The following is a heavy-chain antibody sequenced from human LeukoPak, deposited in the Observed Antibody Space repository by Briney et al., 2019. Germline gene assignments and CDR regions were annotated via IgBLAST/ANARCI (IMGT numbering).Heavy chain of an antibody. V-gene: IGHV3-66*01. J-gene: IGHJ4*02. CDR2: IYDGGST. CDR3: AKDQDSSSSGPNYFDY. Sequence: GGSLRLSCAASGFIVSTNYMSWVRQAPGKGLEWVSIIYDGGSTYYADSVRGRFTISRDNSKNTLYLQLNSLRAEDTAVYYCAKDQDSSSSGPNYFDYWGQGTLVTVSS. CDR1: GFIVSTNY. D-gene: IGHD6-6*01.